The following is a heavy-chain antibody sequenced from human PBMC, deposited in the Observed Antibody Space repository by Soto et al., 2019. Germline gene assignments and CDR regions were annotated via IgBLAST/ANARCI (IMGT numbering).Heavy chain of an antibody. CDR2: INHSGST. CDR3: ASLAGFWSGYRRWFDP. Sequence: SETLSLTCAVYGGSFSGYYWSWIRQPPGKGLEWIGEINHSGSTNYNPSLKSRVTISVDTSKNQFSLKLSSVTPADTAVYYCASLAGFWSGYRRWFDPWGQGTLVTVSS. D-gene: IGHD3-3*01. J-gene: IGHJ5*02. V-gene: IGHV4-34*01. CDR1: GGSFSGYY.